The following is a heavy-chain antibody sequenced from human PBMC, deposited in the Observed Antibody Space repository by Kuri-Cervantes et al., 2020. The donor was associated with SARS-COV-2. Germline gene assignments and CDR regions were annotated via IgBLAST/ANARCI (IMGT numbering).Heavy chain of an antibody. CDR3: AREGRGAFDI. CDR1: GGSISSYY. D-gene: IGHD1-26*01. V-gene: IGHV4-59*01. Sequence: SETLSLTCTVSGGSISSYYWSWIRQPPGKGLEWIGYIYYSGSTNYNPSLKSRVTISVDTSKNQFSLKLSSVTAADTAVYYCAREGRGAFDIWGQGTMVTVSS. CDR2: IYYSGST. J-gene: IGHJ3*02.